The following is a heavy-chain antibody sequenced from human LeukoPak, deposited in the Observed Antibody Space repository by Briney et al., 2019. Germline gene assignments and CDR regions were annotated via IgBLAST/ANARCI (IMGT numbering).Heavy chain of an antibody. CDR3: ARDQGYCSSTSCYWYYYYGMDV. J-gene: IGHJ6*02. CDR2: INPSGGST. CDR1: GYTFTSYY. Sequence: GASVKVSCKASGYTFTSYYMHWVRQAPGQGLEWMGIINPSGGSTSYAQKFQGRVTMTRDTSTSTVYMELSSLRSEDTAVYYCARDQGYCSSTSCYWYYYYGMDVWGQGTTVTVSS. D-gene: IGHD2-2*01. V-gene: IGHV1-46*01.